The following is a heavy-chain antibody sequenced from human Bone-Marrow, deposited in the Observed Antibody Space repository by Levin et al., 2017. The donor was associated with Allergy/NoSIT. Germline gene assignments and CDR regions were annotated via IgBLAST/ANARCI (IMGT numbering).Heavy chain of an antibody. CDR3: ARDQVDQWVYYGMDV. Sequence: SQTLSLTCTVSGGSISSGDYYWSWIRQPPGKGLEWIGYIYYSGSTYYNPSLKSRVTISVDTSKNQFSLKLSSVTAADTAVYYCARDQVDQWVYYGMDVWGQGTTVTVSS. J-gene: IGHJ6*02. D-gene: IGHD1-26*01. V-gene: IGHV4-30-4*01. CDR2: IYYSGST. CDR1: GGSISSGDYY.